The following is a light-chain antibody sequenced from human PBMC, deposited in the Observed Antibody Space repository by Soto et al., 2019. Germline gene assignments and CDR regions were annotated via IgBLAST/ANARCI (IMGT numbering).Light chain of an antibody. V-gene: IGKV1-39*01. CDR2: ATS. CDR1: QNIRSY. CDR3: QQGYTTRWT. Sequence: DIPMTQSPTSLPASVGDTITITCRASQNIRSYLNWYQQKPGKAPDLLIYATSILQTGVPSRFPGSGTGTSFTLTINCLHPEDCASYFCQQGYTTRWTFGQGTKVEV. J-gene: IGKJ1*01.